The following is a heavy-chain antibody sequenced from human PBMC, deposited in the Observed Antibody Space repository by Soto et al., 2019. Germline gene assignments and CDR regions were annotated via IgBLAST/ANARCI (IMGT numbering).Heavy chain of an antibody. J-gene: IGHJ4*02. CDR1: VEKVCSSR. D-gene: IGHD3-10*01. CDR3: ARLGSGFDY. Sequence: GAAVQSSEEGCVEKVCSSRWWRDRQMPGKGLEWMGIIFPSDSDTRYSPSFQGQVTISADKSINTAYLHWSSLKTSDTAMYYCARLGSGFDYWGQGTLVTVSS. CDR2: IFPSDSDT. V-gene: IGHV5-51*01.